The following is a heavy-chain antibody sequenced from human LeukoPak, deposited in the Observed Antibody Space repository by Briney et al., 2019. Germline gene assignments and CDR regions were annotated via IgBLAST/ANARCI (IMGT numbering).Heavy chain of an antibody. J-gene: IGHJ4*02. V-gene: IGHV3-23*01. CDR3: AKELGDYGSGGDDY. CDR2: ISGSGGST. CDR1: GFTFSNAW. D-gene: IGHD3-10*01. Sequence: GGSLRLSCAASGFTFSNAWMIWVRQAPGKGLEWVSAISGSGGSTYYADSVKGRFTISRDNSKNTLYLQMNSLRAEDTAVYYCAKELGDYGSGGDDYWGQGTLVTVSS.